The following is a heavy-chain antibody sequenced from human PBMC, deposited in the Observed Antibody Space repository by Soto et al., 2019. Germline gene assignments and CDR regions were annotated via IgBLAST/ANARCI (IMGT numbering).Heavy chain of an antibody. CDR1: VYSFTSYW. CDR2: IYPGDSDT. J-gene: IGHJ5*02. Sequence: GESLKISCKGSVYSFTSYWIGWVRQMPGKGLEWMGIIYPGDSDTRYSPSFQGQVTISADKSISTAYLQWSSLKASDTAMYYCARRRYYDSSGFGWFDPWGQGTLVTVSS. V-gene: IGHV5-51*01. CDR3: ARRRYYDSSGFGWFDP. D-gene: IGHD3-22*01.